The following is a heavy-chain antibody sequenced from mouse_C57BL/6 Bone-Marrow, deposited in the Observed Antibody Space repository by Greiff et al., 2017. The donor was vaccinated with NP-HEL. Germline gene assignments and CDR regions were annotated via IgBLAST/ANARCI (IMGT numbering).Heavy chain of an antibody. CDR1: GYTFTSSW. CDR2: IHSSDIVP. J-gene: IGHJ1*03. Sequence: QVQLPQPGAELVQPGASVKVSCKASGYTFTSSWMHWVKQRPGQGLVWIGRIHSSDIVPYYNQKINGKAPLSVDKSSSTAYMGVRSLTSEDTAVYYCTREGGDYYGSSYEYFDVWGTGTKVTVSS. D-gene: IGHD1-1*01. CDR3: TREGGDYYGSSYEYFDV. V-gene: IGHV1-74*01.